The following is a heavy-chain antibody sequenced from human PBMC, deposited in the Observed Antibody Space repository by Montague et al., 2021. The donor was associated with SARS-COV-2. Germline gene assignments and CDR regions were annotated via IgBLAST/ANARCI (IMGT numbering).Heavy chain of an antibody. CDR3: ARAPPISAVSSPRRNQFFFDS. CDR2: ISGGGVST. Sequence: SLRLSCAASGFTFSSSAMSWVRQAPGKGLEWVSPISGGGVSTYYADSXXGRFTISRDNSKNTLYLQMNSLRAEDTAVYYCARAPPISAVSSPRRNQFFFDSWGQGTLVTVSS. V-gene: IGHV3-23*01. D-gene: IGHD2-2*01. J-gene: IGHJ4*02. CDR1: GFTFSSSA.